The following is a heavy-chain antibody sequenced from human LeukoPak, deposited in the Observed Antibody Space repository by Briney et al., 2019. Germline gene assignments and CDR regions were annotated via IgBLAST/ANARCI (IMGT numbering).Heavy chain of an antibody. CDR1: GYTFTGYY. Sequence: ASVKVSCKASGYTFTGYYMHWVRQAPGQGLGWMGWINPNSGGTNYAQKFQGRVTMTRDTSISTAYMELSRLRSDDTAVYYCARAPGYCSGGSCYTYYFDYWGQGTLVTVSS. D-gene: IGHD2-15*01. V-gene: IGHV1-2*02. CDR2: INPNSGGT. J-gene: IGHJ4*02. CDR3: ARAPGYCSGGSCYTYYFDY.